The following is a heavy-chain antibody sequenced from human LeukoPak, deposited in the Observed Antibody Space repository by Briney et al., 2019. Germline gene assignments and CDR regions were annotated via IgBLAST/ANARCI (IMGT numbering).Heavy chain of an antibody. CDR3: ARGGRSECFHSTIDY. J-gene: IGHJ4*02. CDR2: TWYDGSHK. CDR1: GFTFSGYG. Sequence: GGSLRLSCIASGFTFSGYGMHWVRQAPGKGLEWVAATWYDGSHKFYADSVKGRFTISRDNSKNTLYLQMNSLRAEDTAVYFCARGGRSECFHSTIDYWGQGTLVTFSS. D-gene: IGHD3-3*01. V-gene: IGHV3-33*01.